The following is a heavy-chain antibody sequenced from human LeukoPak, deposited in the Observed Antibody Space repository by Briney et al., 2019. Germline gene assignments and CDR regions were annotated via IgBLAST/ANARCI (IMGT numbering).Heavy chain of an antibody. Sequence: ASVKVSCKASGYTFTGYYMHWVRQAPGQGLEWMGWINPNSGGTNYAQKFQGRVTMTRDTTISTAYMELSRLRSDDTAVYYCARVDFWSGIGWFDPWGQGTLVTVSS. CDR1: GYTFTGYY. V-gene: IGHV1-2*02. CDR2: INPNSGGT. CDR3: ARVDFWSGIGWFDP. D-gene: IGHD3-3*01. J-gene: IGHJ5*02.